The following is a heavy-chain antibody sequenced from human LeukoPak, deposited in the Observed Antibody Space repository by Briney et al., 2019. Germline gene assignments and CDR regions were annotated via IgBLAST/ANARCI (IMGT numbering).Heavy chain of an antibody. CDR2: IYTSGST. CDR1: GGSISSGSYY. CDR3: ARSPYDYVWGSYRSSWFDP. D-gene: IGHD3-16*02. J-gene: IGHJ5*02. Sequence: SQTLSLTCTVSGGSISSGSYYWSWIRQPAGKGLEWIGRIYTSGSTNYNPSLKSRVPISVDTSKNQFSLKLSSVTAADTAVYYCARSPYDYVWGSYRSSWFDPWGQGTLVTVSS. V-gene: IGHV4-61*02.